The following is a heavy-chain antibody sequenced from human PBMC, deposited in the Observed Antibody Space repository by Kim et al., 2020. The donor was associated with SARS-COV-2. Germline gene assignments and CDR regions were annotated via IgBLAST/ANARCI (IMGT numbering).Heavy chain of an antibody. CDR3: ASGGYDEGGAFDI. CDR1: GGSISSGGYY. J-gene: IGHJ3*02. CDR2: IYYSGST. D-gene: IGHD5-12*01. V-gene: IGHV4-31*03. Sequence: SETLSLTCTVSGGSISSGGYYWSWIRQHPGKGLEWIGYIYYSGSTYYNPSLKSRVTISVDTSKNQFSLKLSSVTAADTAVYYCASGGYDEGGAFDIWGQGTMVTVSS.